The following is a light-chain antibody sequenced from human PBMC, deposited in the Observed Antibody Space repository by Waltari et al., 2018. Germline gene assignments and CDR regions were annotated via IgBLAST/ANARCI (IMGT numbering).Light chain of an antibody. CDR2: AAS. V-gene: IGKV3-20*01. CDR1: QSVSRA. CDR3: QHYVNLPVT. Sequence: EIVLTQSPGTLSLSPGERATLSCRASQSVSRALAWYQQKPGQAPRLLIYAASTRATGVPDGFSGSGSGTDFSLIISRLDPEDFAVYYCQHYVNLPVTFGQGTKVEI. J-gene: IGKJ1*01.